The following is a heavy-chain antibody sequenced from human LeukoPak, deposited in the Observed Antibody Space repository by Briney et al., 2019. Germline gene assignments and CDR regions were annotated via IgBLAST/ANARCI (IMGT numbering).Heavy chain of an antibody. V-gene: IGHV4-34*01. D-gene: IGHD4-11*01. CDR2: INHSGST. Sequence: SETLSLTCAVYGGSFSGYYWSWIRQPPGKGLEWIGEINHSGSTNYNPSLKSRVTISVDTSKNQFSLKLSSVTAADTAVYYCARDNSNYAYYYGMDVWGQGTTVTVSS. CDR3: ARDNSNYAYYYGMDV. J-gene: IGHJ6*02. CDR1: GGSFSGYY.